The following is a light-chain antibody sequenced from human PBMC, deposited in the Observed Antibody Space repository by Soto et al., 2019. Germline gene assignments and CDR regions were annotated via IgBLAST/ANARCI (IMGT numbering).Light chain of an antibody. Sequence: EIVMTQSPATLSVSPGERATLSCRASQSLSSNLAWYQQKPGQAPRLLIYGASTRATGIPARFSGSGSGTEFTLTISSLQPDDFATYYCQQYNTYSTFGQGTRLEIK. V-gene: IGKV3-15*01. J-gene: IGKJ5*01. CDR2: GAS. CDR1: QSLSSN. CDR3: QQYNTYST.